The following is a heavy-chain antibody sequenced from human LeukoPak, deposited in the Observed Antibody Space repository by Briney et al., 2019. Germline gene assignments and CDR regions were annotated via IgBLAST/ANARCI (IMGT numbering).Heavy chain of an antibody. V-gene: IGHV3-30*03. CDR2: ISYDGSNK. Sequence: GGSLRLSCAASGFTFSSYGMHWVRQAPGKGLEWVAVISYDGSNKYYADSVKGRFTISRDNSKNTLYLQMNSLRAEDTAVYYCASLQGGGRAAAGYWGQGTLVTVSS. D-gene: IGHD6-13*01. J-gene: IGHJ4*02. CDR1: GFTFSSYG. CDR3: ASLQGGGRAAAGY.